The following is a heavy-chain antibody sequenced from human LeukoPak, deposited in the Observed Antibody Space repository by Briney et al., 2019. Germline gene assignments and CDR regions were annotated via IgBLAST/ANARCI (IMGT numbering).Heavy chain of an antibody. V-gene: IGHV3-23*01. CDR1: GLIFKNYV. J-gene: IGHJ4*02. CDR2: LSATGDIT. D-gene: IGHD6-13*01. Sequence: GGSRRLSCAGSGLIFKNYVMTWVRQAPGKGLDWVSSLSATGDITYYADSVKGRFTVSRDNSTGTVFLQMNSLRAEDTAVYYCAKDSHPLSSSSWFFESWGQGTLVTAS. CDR3: AKDSHPLSSSSWFFES.